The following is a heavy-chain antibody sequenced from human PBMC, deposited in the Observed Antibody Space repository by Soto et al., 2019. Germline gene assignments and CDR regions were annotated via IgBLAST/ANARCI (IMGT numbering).Heavy chain of an antibody. CDR2: INTGNGNT. CDR3: ARSLGYCTNGVCPMDV. V-gene: IGHV1-3*04. J-gene: IGHJ6*02. CDR1: GYTFTRYA. Sequence: ASVKVSCKASGYTFTRYAMHWVRQAPGQRLEWMGWINTGNGNTKYSQKFQGRVTITRDTSASTAYMELSSLRSEDTAVYYCARSLGYCTNGVCPMDVWGQGTTVTVSS. D-gene: IGHD2-8*01.